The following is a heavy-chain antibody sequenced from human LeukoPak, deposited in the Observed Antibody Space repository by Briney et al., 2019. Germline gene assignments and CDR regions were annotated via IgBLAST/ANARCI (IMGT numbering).Heavy chain of an antibody. D-gene: IGHD2-15*01. CDR2: IKQDGSEK. J-gene: IGHJ6*04. Sequence: PGGSLRLSCAASGFTFSSYWMSWVRQAPGKGLEWVANIKQDGSEKYYVDSVKGRFTISRDNAKNSLYLQMNSLRAEDTAVYSCATRYCSDGSCYWDVWGKGTTVTVSS. CDR1: GFTFSSYW. CDR3: ATRYCSDGSCYWDV. V-gene: IGHV3-7*01.